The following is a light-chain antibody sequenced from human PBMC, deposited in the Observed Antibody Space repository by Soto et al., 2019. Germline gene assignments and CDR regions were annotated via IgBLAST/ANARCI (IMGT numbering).Light chain of an antibody. J-gene: IGLJ1*01. V-gene: IGLV2-14*01. CDR1: SSDIGGFNY. CDR3: SSYTSSSTPFV. CDR2: EVT. Sequence: QSALTQPASVSGSPGQSITISCTGSSSDIGGFNYVSWYQQHPGKAPKLMIYEVTNRPSGVSNRFSGSKSGNTASLTISGLQADDAADYYCSSYTSSSTPFVFGTGTKVTVL.